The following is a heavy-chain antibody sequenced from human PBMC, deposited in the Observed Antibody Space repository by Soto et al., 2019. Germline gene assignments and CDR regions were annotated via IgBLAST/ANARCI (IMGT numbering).Heavy chain of an antibody. V-gene: IGHV3-33*01. CDR2: IWYDGSNK. CDR3: ARDLNAVAGTSPTDY. Sequence: AGGSLRLSCAASGFTFSSYGMHWVRQAPGKGLEWVAVIWYDGSNKYYADSVKGRFTISRDNSKNTLYLQMNSLRAEDTAVYYCARDLNAVAGTSPTDYWGQGTLVTVSS. CDR1: GFTFSSYG. J-gene: IGHJ4*02. D-gene: IGHD6-19*01.